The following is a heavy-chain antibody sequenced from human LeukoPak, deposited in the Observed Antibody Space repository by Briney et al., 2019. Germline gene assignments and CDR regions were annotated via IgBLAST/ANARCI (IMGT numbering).Heavy chain of an antibody. CDR3: AREGLTSVIAFDS. V-gene: IGHV3-21*01. Sequence: GGSLRLSCAASGFTFSYYTMHWVRQAPGKGLEWVSSISGTSKYIYYEDSLKGRFTVSRDNADNSLSLHIASLRGDDTAVYYCAREGLTSVIAFDSWGQGTLVTVSS. CDR2: ISGTSKYI. D-gene: IGHD2-15*01. J-gene: IGHJ5*01. CDR1: GFTFSYYT.